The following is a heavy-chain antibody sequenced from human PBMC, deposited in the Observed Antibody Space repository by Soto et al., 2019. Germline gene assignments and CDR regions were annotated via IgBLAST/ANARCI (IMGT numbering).Heavy chain of an antibody. V-gene: IGHV1-69*02. CDR1: GGTFSSYT. Sequence: QVQLVQSGAEVKKPGSSVKVSCKASGGTFSSYTISWVRQAPGQGXXXXXRIIPILGIANYAQKFQGRVTITADKXXXXXXXXXXXXXXXXXXXXXXXXXXXXXXXXXXXXXFAWGQGTLVTVSS. J-gene: IGHJ5*02. CDR3: XXXXXXXXXXXXXXXFA. CDR2: IIPILGIA.